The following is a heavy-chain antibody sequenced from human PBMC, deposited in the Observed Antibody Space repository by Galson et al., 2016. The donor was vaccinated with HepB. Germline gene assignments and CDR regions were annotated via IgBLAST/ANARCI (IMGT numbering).Heavy chain of an antibody. D-gene: IGHD4-17*01. J-gene: IGHJ4*02. CDR3: AHEGDYWSFDY. Sequence: PALVKPTQTLTLTCSFSGFSLKTGGVGVGWIRQPPGKALEWLALIYWDDDKRYSPSLRSRLTITKDNSKNQVVLTMTNMDPVDTATYYCAHEGDYWSFDYWGPGALVTVSS. CDR2: IYWDDDK. CDR1: GFSLKTGGVG. V-gene: IGHV2-5*02.